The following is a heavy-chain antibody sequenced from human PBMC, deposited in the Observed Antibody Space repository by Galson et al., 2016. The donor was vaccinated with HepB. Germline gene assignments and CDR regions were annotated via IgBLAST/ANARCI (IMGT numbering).Heavy chain of an antibody. J-gene: IGHJ4*01. Sequence: TLSLTCIVSGASVRSDNYYWSWIRQHPGRGLEWIGYIAYTGSTFNNPSLKSRVTMSVDTSENQFSLQVRSVTVADTAVYYCARTNSDHINYFFDYWGHGTLVTVST. V-gene: IGHV4-31*03. CDR3: ARTNSDHINYFFDY. D-gene: IGHD2-21*01. CDR1: GASVRSDNYY. CDR2: IAYTGST.